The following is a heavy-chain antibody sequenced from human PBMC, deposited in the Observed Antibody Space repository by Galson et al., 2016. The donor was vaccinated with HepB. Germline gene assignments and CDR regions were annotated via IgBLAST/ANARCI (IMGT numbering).Heavy chain of an antibody. CDR1: GFTFNNAW. CDR3: STHHLLNVDEGDY. V-gene: IGHV3-15*01. J-gene: IGHJ4*02. D-gene: IGHD3-16*01. CDR2: IKSIIDGGTT. Sequence: SLRLSCAASGFTFNNAWMTWVRQAPGKGLEWIGRIKSIIDGGTTDNATPVQGRFTISRDDSKNMLYLQMNSLKTEDTAIYYCSTHHLLNVDEGDYWGQGTLVTVSS.